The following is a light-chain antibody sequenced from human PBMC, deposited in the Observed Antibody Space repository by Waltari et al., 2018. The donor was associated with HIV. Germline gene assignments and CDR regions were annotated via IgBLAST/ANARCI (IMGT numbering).Light chain of an antibody. CDR1: SSTIGSGHA. CDR3: QSYDNRLRGV. J-gene: IGLJ3*02. Sequence: QSVLTQPPPVSGAPGQSVGISCIGSSSTIGSGHAVHWYPRLPGAAPKGLIFGNHNRPSVVPERFSAFKSGSSASLVITGLQAEDEADYYCQSYDNRLRGVFGGGTKVSVL. CDR2: GNH. V-gene: IGLV1-40*01.